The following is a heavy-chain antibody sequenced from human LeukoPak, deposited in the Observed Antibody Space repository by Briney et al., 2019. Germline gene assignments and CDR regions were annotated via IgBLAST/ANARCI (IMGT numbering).Heavy chain of an antibody. Sequence: PSETLSLTCTVSGGSISSGDYYWSWIRQPPGKGLEWIGYIYYSGSTYYNPSLKSRVTISVDTSKNQFSLKLSSVTAAGTAVYYCARASGGYYYYGMDVWGQGTTVTVSS. CDR3: ARASGGYYYYGMDV. J-gene: IGHJ6*02. D-gene: IGHD6-25*01. CDR2: IYYSGST. CDR1: GGSISSGDYY. V-gene: IGHV4-30-4*01.